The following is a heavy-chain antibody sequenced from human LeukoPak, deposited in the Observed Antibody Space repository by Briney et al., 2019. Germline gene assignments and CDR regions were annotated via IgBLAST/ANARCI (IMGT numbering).Heavy chain of an antibody. J-gene: IGHJ4*02. D-gene: IGHD2/OR15-2a*01. CDR2: ISSSSSYI. CDR1: GLTFSSYS. CDR3: ARDSSTPDGDY. V-gene: IGHV3-21*01. Sequence: GGSLRLSCAASGLTFSSYSMNWVRQAPGKGLEWVSSISSSSSYIYYADSVKGRFTISRDNAKNSLYLQMSSLRAEDTAVYYCARDSSTPDGDYWGQGTLVTVSS.